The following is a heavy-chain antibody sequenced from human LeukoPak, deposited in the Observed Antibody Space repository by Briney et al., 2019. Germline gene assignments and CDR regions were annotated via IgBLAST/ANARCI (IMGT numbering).Heavy chain of an antibody. V-gene: IGHV4-38-2*02. J-gene: IGHJ4*02. CDR2: IYHSGST. D-gene: IGHD1-26*01. Sequence: PSETLSLTCTVSGGSISSYYWGWIRQPPGKGLEWIGSIYHSGSTYYNPSLKSRVTISVDTSKNQFSLKLSSVTAADTAVYYCARSLSIVGAHFDYWGQGTLVTVSS. CDR3: ARSLSIVGAHFDY. CDR1: GGSISSYY.